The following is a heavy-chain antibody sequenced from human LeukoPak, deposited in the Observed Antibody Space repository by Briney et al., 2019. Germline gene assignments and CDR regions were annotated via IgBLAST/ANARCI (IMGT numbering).Heavy chain of an antibody. J-gene: IGHJ6*02. V-gene: IGHV3-30*04. CDR3: ARAEASTVTTDYYYGMDV. D-gene: IGHD4-17*01. Sequence: PGRSLRLSCAASGFTFSPYMHWVRQAPGKGLEWVALMSYNGSETYYADSVKGRFTISRDNSKNTLYLQMNSLRTEDTAVYYCARAEASTVTTDYYYGMDVWGQGTTVTVSS. CDR2: MSYNGSET. CDR1: GFTFSPY.